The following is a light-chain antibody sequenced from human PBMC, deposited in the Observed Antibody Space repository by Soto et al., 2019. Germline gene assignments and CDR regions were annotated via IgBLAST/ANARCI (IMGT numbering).Light chain of an antibody. CDR3: LQYGSTPGT. CDR2: GAS. J-gene: IGKJ1*01. CDR1: QSVPNSF. V-gene: IGKV3-20*01. Sequence: PGARATLSCRASQSVPNSFLSWYQQKPGQAPRLLIIGASSRATGTPDRFSGSGSGTDFTLIISRLEPEDFALYYCLQYGSTPGTFGQGTKVDLK.